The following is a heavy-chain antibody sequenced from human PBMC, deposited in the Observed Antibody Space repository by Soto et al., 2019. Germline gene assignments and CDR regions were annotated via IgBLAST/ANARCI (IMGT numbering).Heavy chain of an antibody. V-gene: IGHV4-34*01. J-gene: IGHJ5*02. CDR1: GGSFSGYY. D-gene: IGHD3-3*01. Sequence: SETLSLTCAVYGGSFSGYYWSWIRQPPGKGLEWIGEINHSGSTNYNPSLKSRVTISVDTSKNQFSLKLSSVTAADTAVYYCARHQGTITIFGVVGWFDPWGQGTLVTVSS. CDR3: ARHQGTITIFGVVGWFDP. CDR2: INHSGST.